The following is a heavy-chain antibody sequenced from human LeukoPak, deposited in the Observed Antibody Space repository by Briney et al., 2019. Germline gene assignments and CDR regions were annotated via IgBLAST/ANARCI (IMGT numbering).Heavy chain of an antibody. CDR2: IIPILGIA. CDR3: ARGMDYDYYGSGSYRPFYYYYGMDV. V-gene: IGHV1-69*04. D-gene: IGHD3-10*01. CDR1: GGTFSSYA. Sequence: SVKVSSKASGGTFSSYAIISVRQAPGQGLEWMGRIIPILGIANYAQKFQGRVTITADKSTSTAYIELSSLRSEDTAVYYCARGMDYDYYGSGSYRPFYYYYGMDVWSQGTTVTVSS. J-gene: IGHJ6*02.